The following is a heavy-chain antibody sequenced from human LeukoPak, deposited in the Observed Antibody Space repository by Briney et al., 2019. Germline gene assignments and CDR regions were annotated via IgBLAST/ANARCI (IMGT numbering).Heavy chain of an antibody. D-gene: IGHD1-26*01. Sequence: SETLSLTCTVSGGSISSGGYYLSWIRQPPGKGLEWIGYIYHSGSTYYNPSLKSRVTISVDTSKNQFSLKLSSVTAADTAVYYCARGVGARGAFDIWGQGTMVTVSS. V-gene: IGHV4-61*08. J-gene: IGHJ3*02. CDR1: GGSISSGGYY. CDR2: IYHSGST. CDR3: ARGVGARGAFDI.